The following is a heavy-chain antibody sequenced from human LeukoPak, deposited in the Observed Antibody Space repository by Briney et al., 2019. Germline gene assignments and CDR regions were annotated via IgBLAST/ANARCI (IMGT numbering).Heavy chain of an antibody. CDR2: IYYGENT. D-gene: IGHD5-18*01. J-gene: IGHJ4*02. CDR1: GGSTSSGPYY. V-gene: IGHV4-39*02. CDR3: ARDLSGITGYTYGRGIDY. Sequence: SETLSLTCTVSGGSTSSGPYYWGWIRQPPGKGLEWIGNIYYGENTYYNPSLKSRVTISIDTSKNHFYLKLSSLTAADTAVYYCARDLSGITGYTYGRGIDYWGQGTLVTVSS.